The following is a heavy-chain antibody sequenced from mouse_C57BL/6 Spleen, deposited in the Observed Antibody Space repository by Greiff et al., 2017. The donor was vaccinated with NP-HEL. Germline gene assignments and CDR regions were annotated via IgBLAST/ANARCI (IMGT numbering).Heavy chain of an antibody. CDR1: GYAFSSYW. J-gene: IGHJ4*01. D-gene: IGHD2-4*01. Sequence: QVQLQQSGAELVKPGASVKISCKASGYAFSSYWMNWVKQRPGKGLEWIGQIYPGDGDTNYNGKFKGKATLTADKSSSTAYMQLSSLTSEDSAVYFCARSGHLLGYYYAMDYWGQGTSVTVSS. CDR2: IYPGDGDT. CDR3: ARSGHLLGYYYAMDY. V-gene: IGHV1-80*01.